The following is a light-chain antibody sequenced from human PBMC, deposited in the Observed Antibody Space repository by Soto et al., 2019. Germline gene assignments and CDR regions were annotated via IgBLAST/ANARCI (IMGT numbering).Light chain of an antibody. Sequence: QSALTQSPSASGSPGQSVTISCTGTSSDVGGYNFVSWYQQHPGKAPKLMIYEVSKRLSGVPDRFSGSKSCNTASLTVSGLQADDEADYYCTSYAGNLLFGGGTKVTVL. CDR1: SSDVGGYNF. CDR3: TSYAGNLL. V-gene: IGLV2-8*01. J-gene: IGLJ3*02. CDR2: EVS.